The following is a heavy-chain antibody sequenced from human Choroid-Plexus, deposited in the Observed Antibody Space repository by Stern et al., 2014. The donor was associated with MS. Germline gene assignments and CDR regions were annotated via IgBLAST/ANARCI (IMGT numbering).Heavy chain of an antibody. V-gene: IGHV3-30*18. D-gene: IGHD2/OR15-2a*01. CDR3: AKDRQYLTYFFDH. Sequence: QVQLVQSGGGVVQPGRPLRLSCVASGFTLGSCAMHWVRQAPGKGLEWVAGLSYDGSNKYYADSVKGRFTISRDNSQNTLYMQMSSLRPEDTAVYYCAKDRQYLTYFFDHWGQGSLVTVSS. J-gene: IGHJ5*02. CDR1: GFTLGSCA. CDR2: LSYDGSNK.